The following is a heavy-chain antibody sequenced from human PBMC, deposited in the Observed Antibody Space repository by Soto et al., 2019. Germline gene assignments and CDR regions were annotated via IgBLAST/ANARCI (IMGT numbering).Heavy chain of an antibody. Sequence: EVQLVESGGGLVKPGGSLRLSCAASGFTFSSYSMNWVRQAPGKGLEWVSSISSSSSYIYYADSVKGRFTISRDNAKNSLYLQMNSLRAEDTAVYYCASLIAAAGLNWFDPRGQGTLVTVST. CDR2: ISSSSSYI. D-gene: IGHD6-13*01. V-gene: IGHV3-21*01. CDR3: ASLIAAAGLNWFDP. J-gene: IGHJ5*02. CDR1: GFTFSSYS.